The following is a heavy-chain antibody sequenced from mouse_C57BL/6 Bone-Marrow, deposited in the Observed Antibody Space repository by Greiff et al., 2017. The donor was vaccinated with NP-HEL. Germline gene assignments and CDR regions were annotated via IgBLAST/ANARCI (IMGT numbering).Heavy chain of an antibody. CDR3: AEEGYYGSSGGYFDV. CDR1: GFTFTDYY. J-gene: IGHJ1*03. CDR2: VYPYNGGT. V-gene: IGHV1-36*01. Sequence: EVMLVESGPVLVKPGPSVKISCKASGFTFTDYYMHWVKQSHGKSLEWIGLVYPYNGGTSYNQKFKGKATLTVDTSSSTAYMELNSLTSEDSAVYYCAEEGYYGSSGGYFDVWGTGTTVTVSS. D-gene: IGHD1-1*01.